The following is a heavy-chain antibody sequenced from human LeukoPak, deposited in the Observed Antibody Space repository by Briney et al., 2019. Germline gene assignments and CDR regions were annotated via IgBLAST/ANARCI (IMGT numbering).Heavy chain of an antibody. V-gene: IGHV4-39*07. Sequence: PSETLSLTCTVSGGSISSSSYYWGWIRQPPGKGLEWIGSIYYSGSTNYNPSLKSRVTMSVDTSKNQFSLKLSSVTAADTAVYYCARIALYGSGRYTPYYYGMDVWGQGTTVTVSS. J-gene: IGHJ6*02. D-gene: IGHD3-10*01. CDR2: IYYSGST. CDR3: ARIALYGSGRYTPYYYGMDV. CDR1: GGSISSSSYY.